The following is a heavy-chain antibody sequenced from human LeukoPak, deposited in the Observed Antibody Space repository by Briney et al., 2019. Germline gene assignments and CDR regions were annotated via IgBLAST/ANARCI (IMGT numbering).Heavy chain of an antibody. CDR2: IYYSGST. CDR1: GGSISSYY. Sequence: SETLSLTCTVSGGSISSYYWSWIRQPPGKGLEWIGYIYYSGSTNYNPSLKSRVTISVDTSKNQFSPKLSSVTAVDTAVYYCARDSRGYSYGFYYFDYWGQGTLVTVSS. V-gene: IGHV4-59*12. D-gene: IGHD5-18*01. CDR3: ARDSRGYSYGFYYFDY. J-gene: IGHJ4*02.